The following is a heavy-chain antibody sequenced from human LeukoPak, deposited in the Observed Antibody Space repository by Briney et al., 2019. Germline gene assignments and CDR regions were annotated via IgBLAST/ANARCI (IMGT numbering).Heavy chain of an antibody. D-gene: IGHD3-22*01. V-gene: IGHV1-18*01. CDR2: ISAYNGNT. Sequence: ASVKVSCKASGYTFTSYGISWVRQAPGQGLEWMGWISAYNGNTNYAQRLQGRVTMTTDTSTSTAYMELRSLRSDDTAVYYCAREGRYYYDSSGYKHFDYWGQGTLVTVSS. CDR3: AREGRYYYDSSGYKHFDY. CDR1: GYTFTSYG. J-gene: IGHJ4*02.